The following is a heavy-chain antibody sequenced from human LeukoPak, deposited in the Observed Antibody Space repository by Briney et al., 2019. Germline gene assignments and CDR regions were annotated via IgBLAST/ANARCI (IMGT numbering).Heavy chain of an antibody. Sequence: ASVKISCKASGYTFTNYGISWVRQAPGQGLEWMGWISVYNGNTNHAQSLQGRVTMTTDTSTSTAYMELRSLRSDDTAVYYCARDSSPWLVLDYWGQGTLVTVSS. V-gene: IGHV1-18*04. J-gene: IGHJ4*02. CDR1: GYTFTNYG. D-gene: IGHD6-19*01. CDR3: ARDSSPWLVLDY. CDR2: ISVYNGNT.